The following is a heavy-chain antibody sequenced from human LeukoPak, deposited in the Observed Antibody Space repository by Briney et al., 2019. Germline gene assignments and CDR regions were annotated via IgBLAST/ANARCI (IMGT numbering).Heavy chain of an antibody. J-gene: IGHJ3*02. V-gene: IGHV4-34*01. D-gene: IGHD2-15*01. Sequence: PSETLSLTRTVSGGSISSYYWSWIRQPPGKGLEWIGEINHSGSTNYNPSLKSRVTISVDTSKNQFSLKLSSVTAADTAVYYCARGLYYCSGGSCYLVYAFDIWGQGTMVTVSS. CDR3: ARGLYYCSGGSCYLVYAFDI. CDR2: INHSGST. CDR1: GGSISSYY.